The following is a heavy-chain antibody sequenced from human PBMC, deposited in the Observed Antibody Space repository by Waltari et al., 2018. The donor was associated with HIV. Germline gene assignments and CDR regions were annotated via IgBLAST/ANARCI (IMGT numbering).Heavy chain of an antibody. D-gene: IGHD5-12*01. V-gene: IGHV1-24*01. CDR3: ATSGHGGPYYYYGLDV. CDR2: FDPEDGET. J-gene: IGHJ6*02. Sequence: QVHLVQSGAAVTEPGSSVKVSCQLSGSPLRELPIHWVRQAPGKGLEWMGGFDPEDGETIHAQKFQDRVTMTEDTSTDTAYMELSSLTSEDTAVYFCATSGHGGPYYYYGLDVWGQGTTVTVSS. CDR1: GSPLRELP.